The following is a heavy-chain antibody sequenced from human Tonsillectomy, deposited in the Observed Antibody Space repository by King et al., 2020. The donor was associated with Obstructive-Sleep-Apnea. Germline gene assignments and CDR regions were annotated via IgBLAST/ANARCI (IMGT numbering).Heavy chain of an antibody. CDR2: TYSSGTT. V-gene: IGHV4-59*01. D-gene: IGHD1-26*01. CDR3: ARQANSYLTLGWFDP. CDR1: GGSISGYY. Sequence: MQLQESGPGLVKPSETLSLTCTVSGGSISGYYWSWIRQPPGKGIEWIAYTYSSGTTNYNPSLKSRVTISVDTSKNLFSLKLNSVTAADTAVYYCARQANSYLTLGWFDPWGQGTLVTVSS. J-gene: IGHJ5*02.